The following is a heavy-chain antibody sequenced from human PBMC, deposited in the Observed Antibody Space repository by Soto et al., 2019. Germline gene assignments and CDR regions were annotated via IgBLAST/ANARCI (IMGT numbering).Heavy chain of an antibody. V-gene: IGHV4-39*01. Sequence: SETLSLTCTVSGGCISRSSYYWGWIRQPPGKGLEWIGSIYYSGSTYYNPSLKSRVTISVDTSKNQFSLKLSSVTAADTAVYYCARSPHSSSWYPWDYYGMDVWGPGTTVT. CDR2: IYYSGST. CDR1: GGCISRSSYY. D-gene: IGHD6-13*01. CDR3: ARSPHSSSWYPWDYYGMDV. J-gene: IGHJ6*02.